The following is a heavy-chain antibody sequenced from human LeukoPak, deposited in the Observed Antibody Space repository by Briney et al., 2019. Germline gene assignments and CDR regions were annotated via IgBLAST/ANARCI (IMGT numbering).Heavy chain of an antibody. CDR1: GYTFTGYF. CDR3: ARGKVGYSYGYPFDY. J-gene: IGHJ4*02. Sequence: ASVKVSCKASGYTFTGYFMHWVRQAPGQGLEWMGWINPNTGGTNFAQKFQGRVTMTRDTSITTAYMEVSSLRSDDTAVYYCARGKVGYSYGYPFDYWGQGTLVTVSS. D-gene: IGHD5-18*01. CDR2: INPNTGGT. V-gene: IGHV1-2*02.